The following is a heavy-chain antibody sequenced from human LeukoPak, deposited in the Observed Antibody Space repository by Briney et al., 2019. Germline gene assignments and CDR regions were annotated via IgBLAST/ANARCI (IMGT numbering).Heavy chain of an antibody. CDR2: IYSGGST. D-gene: IGHD2-15*01. J-gene: IGHJ4*02. CDR3: AREEYCRVGACYSDY. V-gene: IGHV3-53*01. CDR1: DFTVSSKY. Sequence: AGSLRLSCAASDFTVSSKYMSWVRQTPGKGLEWVSDIYSGGSTYYADSVKGRVTIPRDNSKNTLYLQMNSLRAEDTAVYYYAREEYCRVGACYSDYWGQGTLVTVSS.